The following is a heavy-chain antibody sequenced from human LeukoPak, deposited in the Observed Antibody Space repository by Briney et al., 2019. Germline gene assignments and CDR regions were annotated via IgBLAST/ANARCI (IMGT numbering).Heavy chain of an antibody. CDR1: GGSISSGGYY. Sequence: SETLSLTCTVSGGSISSGGYYWSWIRQHPGRGLEWIGYIYYSGSTYYNPSLKSRVTISVDTSKNQFSLKLSSVTAADTAVYYCARDGSYDSSGIDYWGQGTLVTVSS. CDR2: IYYSGST. CDR3: ARDGSYDSSGIDY. D-gene: IGHD3-22*01. J-gene: IGHJ4*02. V-gene: IGHV4-31*03.